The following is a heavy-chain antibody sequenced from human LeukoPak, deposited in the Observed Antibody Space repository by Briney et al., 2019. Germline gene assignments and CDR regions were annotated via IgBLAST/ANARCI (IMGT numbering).Heavy chain of an antibody. Sequence: ASVKVSCKASGGTFSSYAISWVRQAPGQGLEWMGGIIPIFGTANYAQKFQGRVTITTDESTSTAYLELSRLRSEDTAVYYCARDVADAFDIWGQGTMVTVSS. J-gene: IGHJ3*02. CDR3: ARDVADAFDI. V-gene: IGHV1-69*05. CDR1: GGTFSSYA. D-gene: IGHD5-12*01. CDR2: IIPIFGTA.